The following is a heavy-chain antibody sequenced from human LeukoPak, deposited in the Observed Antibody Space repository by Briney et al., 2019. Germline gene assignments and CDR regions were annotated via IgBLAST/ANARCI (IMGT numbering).Heavy chain of an antibody. CDR2: INHSGST. Sequence: SETLSLTCAVYGGSFSGYYWSWIRQPPGKGPEWIGEINHSGSTNYNPSLKSRVTISVDTSKNQFSLKLSSVTAADTAVYYCARSGCVSTSCYSYYYYYGMDVWGQGTTVTVSS. V-gene: IGHV4-34*01. D-gene: IGHD2-2*01. CDR1: GGSFSGYY. J-gene: IGHJ6*02. CDR3: ARSGCVSTSCYSYYYYYGMDV.